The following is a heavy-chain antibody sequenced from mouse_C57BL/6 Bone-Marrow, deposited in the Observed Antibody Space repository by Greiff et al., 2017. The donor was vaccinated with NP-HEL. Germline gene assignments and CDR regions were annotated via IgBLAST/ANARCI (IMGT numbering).Heavy chain of an antibody. CDR2: IYPGNSDT. V-gene: IGHV1-5*01. CDR1: GYTFTSYW. CDR3: TRQYYGSSYGYFDV. J-gene: IGHJ1*03. D-gene: IGHD1-1*01. Sequence: VQLKQSGTVLARPGASVKMSCKTSGYTFTSYWMHWVKQRPGQGLEWIGAIYPGNSDTSYNQKFKGQANLTAVTSASTAYMELSSLTMEDSAVYYCTRQYYGSSYGYFDVWGTGTTVTVSS.